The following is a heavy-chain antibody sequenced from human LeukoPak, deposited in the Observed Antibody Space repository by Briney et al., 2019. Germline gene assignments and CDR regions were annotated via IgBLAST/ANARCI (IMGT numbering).Heavy chain of an antibody. CDR3: AREKPYYHDSESHPTYFDY. CDR2: IKQDESEK. D-gene: IGHD3-10*01. CDR1: GFTFSSYW. V-gene: IGHV3-7*01. J-gene: IGHJ4*02. Sequence: GGSLRLSCAASGFTFSSYWMSWVRQAPGKGLEWVANIKQDESEKSYVDSVKGRFTISRDNAKNSLYLQMNSLRAEDTAVYYCAREKPYYHDSESHPTYFDYWGQGTLVTASS.